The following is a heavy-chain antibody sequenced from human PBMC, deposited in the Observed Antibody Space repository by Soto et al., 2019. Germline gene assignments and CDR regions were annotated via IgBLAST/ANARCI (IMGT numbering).Heavy chain of an antibody. CDR1: GGSVSSGSYY. Sequence: SETLSLTCTVSGGSVSSGSYYWSWIRQPPGKGLEWIGYIYYSGSTNYNPPLKSRVTISVDTSKNQFSLKLSSVTAADTAVYYCAREESPYYAFDYWGQGTLVTVS. CDR2: IYYSGST. V-gene: IGHV4-61*01. J-gene: IGHJ4*02. D-gene: IGHD1-26*01. CDR3: AREESPYYAFDY.